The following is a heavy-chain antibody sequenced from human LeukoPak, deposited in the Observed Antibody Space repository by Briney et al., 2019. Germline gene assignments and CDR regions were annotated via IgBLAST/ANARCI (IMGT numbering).Heavy chain of an antibody. CDR2: INHSGST. V-gene: IGHV4-34*01. J-gene: IGHJ4*02. D-gene: IGHD6-6*01. CDR3: ARIWKPKSIAARPDDY. CDR1: GGSFSGYY. Sequence: PSETLSLTCAVYGGSFSGYYWSWIRQPPGKGLEWIGEINHSGSTNYNPSLKSRVTISVDTPKNQFSLKLSSVTAADTAVYYCARIWKPKSIAARPDDYWGQGTLVTVSS.